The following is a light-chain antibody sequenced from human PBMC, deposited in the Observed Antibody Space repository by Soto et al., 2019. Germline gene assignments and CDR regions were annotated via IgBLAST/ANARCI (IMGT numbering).Light chain of an antibody. CDR2: GAS. V-gene: IGKV3-20*01. CDR1: QSVSSSY. Sequence: EIVLTQSPGTLSLSPGERATLSCRASQSVSSSYLAWYQQKPGQAPRLLIYGASSRATGTPDRFSGSGSGTDFTLTISRLEPEDFAVCYCQQYGSAITFGQGTRLEIK. J-gene: IGKJ5*01. CDR3: QQYGSAIT.